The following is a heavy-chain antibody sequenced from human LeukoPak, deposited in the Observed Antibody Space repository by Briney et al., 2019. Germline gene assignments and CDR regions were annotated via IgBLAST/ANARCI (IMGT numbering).Heavy chain of an antibody. D-gene: IGHD5-12*01. Sequence: SETPSLTCTVSGGSISSGGYYWSWIRQHPGKGLEWIGYIYYSGSTYYNPSLKSRVTISVDTSKNQFSLKLSSVTAADTAVYYCAREGRRWLRVGRPERRNWGQGTLVTVSS. J-gene: IGHJ4*02. V-gene: IGHV4-31*03. CDR1: GGSISSGGYY. CDR3: AREGRRWLRVGRPERRN. CDR2: IYYSGST.